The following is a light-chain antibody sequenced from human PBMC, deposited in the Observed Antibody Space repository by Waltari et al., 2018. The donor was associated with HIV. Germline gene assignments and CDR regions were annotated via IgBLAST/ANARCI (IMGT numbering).Light chain of an antibody. CDR1: SSNIGSNP. CDR3: AAWDDSLNGWV. J-gene: IGLJ3*02. CDR2: SNN. Sequence: QSVLTQPPSASVTPGQRVTISCSGSSSNIGSNPVNWYQQTPGTAPKLLIYSNNQRPSGVPDRFSGSKSGTSASLAISGLQSEDEADYYCAAWDDSLNGWVFGGGTKLTVL. V-gene: IGLV1-44*01.